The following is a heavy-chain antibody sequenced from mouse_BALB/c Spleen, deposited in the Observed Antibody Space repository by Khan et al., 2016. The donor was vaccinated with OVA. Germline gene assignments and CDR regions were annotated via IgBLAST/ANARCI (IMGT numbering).Heavy chain of an antibody. CDR1: GYTFTRYY. J-gene: IGHJ1*01. D-gene: IGHD1-1*01. CDR2: INPSNGGT. Sequence: VQLQQSGTELVKPGASVKLSCKTSGYTFTRYYMYWVKQRPGQGLEWIGEINPSNGGTNFNEKFKSKATLTVDKLSSTAYMQLSSLTSEDSAVYYCTRKEYYGSSHRYFDVWGGGTTVTVSS. V-gene: IGHV1-53*01. CDR3: TRKEYYGSSHRYFDV.